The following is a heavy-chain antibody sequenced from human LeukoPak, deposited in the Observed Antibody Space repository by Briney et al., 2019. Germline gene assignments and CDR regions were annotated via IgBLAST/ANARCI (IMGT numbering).Heavy chain of an antibody. D-gene: IGHD2-21*02. CDR1: GFTFSSYA. Sequence: PGGSLRLSCAASGFTFSSYAMHWVRQAPGKGLEWVSAISGSGGNTYYADSVKGRFTISRDNSKNTLYLQINSLRAEDTAVYKCAKTTYCGTDCYSWYFDYWGQGILVTVSS. CDR3: AKTTYCGTDCYSWYFDY. V-gene: IGHV3-23*01. J-gene: IGHJ4*02. CDR2: ISGSGGNT.